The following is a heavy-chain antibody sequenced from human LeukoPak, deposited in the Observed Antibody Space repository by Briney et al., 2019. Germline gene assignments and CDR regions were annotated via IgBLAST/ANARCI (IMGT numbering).Heavy chain of an antibody. D-gene: IGHD1-14*01. J-gene: IGHJ4*02. CDR1: KFTFSNYG. CDR3: AKPARTDYADY. Sequence: GGTLRLSCAASKFTFSNYGMSWVRQAPGKGLEWVSLISASGGLTYYADSVKGRFTISRDNSKNTLYLQMNSLRAEDTAVYYCAKPARTDYADYWGQGTLVTVSS. V-gene: IGHV3-23*01. CDR2: ISASGGLT.